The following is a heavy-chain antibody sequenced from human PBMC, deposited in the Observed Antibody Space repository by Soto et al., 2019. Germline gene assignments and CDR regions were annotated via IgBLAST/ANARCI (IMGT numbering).Heavy chain of an antibody. V-gene: IGHV1-69*13. CDR1: GGTFSSYA. CDR3: ARDPLTYYYDSSGWASGAFGI. CDR2: IIPIFGTA. J-gene: IGHJ3*02. Sequence: VASVKVSCKASGGTFSSYAISWVRQAPGQGLEWMGGIIPIFGTANYAQKFQGRVTITADESTSTAYMELSSLRSEDTAVYYCARDPLTYYYDSSGWASGAFGIWGQGTMVTV. D-gene: IGHD3-22*01.